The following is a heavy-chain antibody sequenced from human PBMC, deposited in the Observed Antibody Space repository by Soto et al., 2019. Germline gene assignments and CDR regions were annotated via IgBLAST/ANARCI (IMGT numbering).Heavy chain of an antibody. CDR2: ISGSGGST. CDR3: AKDRLRYSSGWYYFDY. Sequence: GGSLRLSCAASGFKFSNYAMSWVRQAPGKGLEWVSAISGSGGSTYYADSVKGRFTISRDNSKNTLYLQMNSLRAEDTAVYYCAKDRLRYSSGWYYFDYWGQGTLVTVSS. D-gene: IGHD6-19*01. V-gene: IGHV3-23*01. CDR1: GFKFSNYA. J-gene: IGHJ4*02.